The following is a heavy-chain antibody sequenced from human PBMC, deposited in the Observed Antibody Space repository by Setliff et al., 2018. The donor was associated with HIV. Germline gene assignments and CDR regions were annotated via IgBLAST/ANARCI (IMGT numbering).Heavy chain of an antibody. V-gene: IGHV4-39*07. J-gene: IGHJ5*02. CDR3: ARDMTYYYDTSGSFGWFDP. D-gene: IGHD3-22*01. CDR2: GFHSGTT. Sequence: SETLSLTCTVSGGSISSSSYYWGWIRQSPGKGLEWIGSGFHSGTTYYNPSLKSRVTISVDTSENQLSLKVNSVTAADTAVYYCARDMTYYYDTSGSFGWFDPWGQGTLVTVS. CDR1: GGSISSSSYY.